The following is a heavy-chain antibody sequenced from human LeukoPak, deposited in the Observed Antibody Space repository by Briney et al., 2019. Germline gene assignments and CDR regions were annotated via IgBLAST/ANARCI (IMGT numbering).Heavy chain of an antibody. CDR3: VRGNSPPDALDI. V-gene: IGHV3-43D*04. J-gene: IGHJ3*02. Sequence: PGGSLRLSCAASGFTFDEYGMHGVRQAPGKGMEGVSFISLDGDFTYFGDSVKGRFTISRDNSKSSLYLQMNSLSAEDTAFYFCVRGNSPPDALDIWGQGTMVTVSS. CDR2: ISLDGDFT. D-gene: IGHD5-18*01. CDR1: GFTFDEYG.